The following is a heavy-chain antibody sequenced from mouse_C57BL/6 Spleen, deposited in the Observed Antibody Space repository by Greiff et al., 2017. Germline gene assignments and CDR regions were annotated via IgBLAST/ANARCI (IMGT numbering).Heavy chain of an antibody. CDR1: GFNIKDDY. V-gene: IGHV14-4*01. J-gene: IGHJ4*01. D-gene: IGHD2-3*01. CDR2: IDPENGDT. Sequence: EVQLKESGAELVRPGASVKLSCTASGFNIKDDYMHWVKQRPEQGLEWIGWIDPENGDTEYASKFQGKATITADTSSNTAYLQLSSLTSEDTAVYYCTTLYDGLAYAMDYWGQGTSVTVSS. CDR3: TTLYDGLAYAMDY.